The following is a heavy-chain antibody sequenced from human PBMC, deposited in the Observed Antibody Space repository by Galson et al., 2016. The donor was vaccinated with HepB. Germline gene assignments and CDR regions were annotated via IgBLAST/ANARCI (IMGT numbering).Heavy chain of an antibody. CDR3: SRDRPTYYYDSSGYSCDY. D-gene: IGHD3-22*01. J-gene: IGHJ4*02. Sequence: SLRLSCAASGFTFGDYAMSWFRQAPGKGLEWVGFIRSKAYGGTTGYAASVKGRFTISRDDSKSIAYLQMNSLKTEDTAVYYCSRDRPTYYYDSSGYSCDYWGRGTLVTVSS. CDR1: GFTFGDYA. V-gene: IGHV3-49*03. CDR2: IRSKAYGGTT.